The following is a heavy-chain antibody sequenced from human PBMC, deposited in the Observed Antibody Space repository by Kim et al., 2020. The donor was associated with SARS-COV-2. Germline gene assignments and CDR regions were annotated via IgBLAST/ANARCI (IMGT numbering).Heavy chain of an antibody. CDR3: ATAEAARSSYDY. J-gene: IGHJ4*02. D-gene: IGHD6-6*01. V-gene: IGHV1-24*01. Sequence: SYAKKFPGRVTMTEDTSTDTAYMELSSLRSEDTAVYYCATAEAARSSYDYWGQGTLVTVSS.